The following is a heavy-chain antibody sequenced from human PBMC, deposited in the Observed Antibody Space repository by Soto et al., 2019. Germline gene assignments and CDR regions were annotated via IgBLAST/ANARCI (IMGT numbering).Heavy chain of an antibody. J-gene: IGHJ4*02. D-gene: IGHD3-3*01. CDR3: ARGPKKNTIFPQVYYFDY. V-gene: IGHV4-39*01. CDR2: IYYSGST. CDR1: GGSISSSSYY. Sequence: SETLSLTCTVSGGSISSSSYYWGWIRQPPGKGLEWIGSIYYSGSTYYNPSLKSRVTISVDTSKNQFSLKLSSVTAADTAVYYCARGPKKNTIFPQVYYFDYWGQGTLVTVSS.